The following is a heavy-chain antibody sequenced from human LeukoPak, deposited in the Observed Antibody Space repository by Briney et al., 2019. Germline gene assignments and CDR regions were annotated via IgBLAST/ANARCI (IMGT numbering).Heavy chain of an antibody. D-gene: IGHD5-12*01. J-gene: IGHJ4*02. V-gene: IGHV4-30-2*01. Sequence: SQTLSLTCTVSGGSISSGGYYWSWTRQPPGKGLEWIGYIYHSGSTYYNPSLKSRVTISVDRSKNQFSLKLSSVTAADTAVYYCARDGRGYSGYDSYYFDYWGQGTLVTVSS. CDR1: GGSISSGGYY. CDR3: ARDGRGYSGYDSYYFDY. CDR2: IYHSGST.